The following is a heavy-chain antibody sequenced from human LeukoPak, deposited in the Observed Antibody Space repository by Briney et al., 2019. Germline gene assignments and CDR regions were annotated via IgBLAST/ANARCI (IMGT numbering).Heavy chain of an antibody. J-gene: IGHJ4*02. CDR3: ARGHYDVLAASYKWTPDY. V-gene: IGHV3-21*01. D-gene: IGHD3-9*01. Sequence: GGSLRLSCSASGFTFTNYAMSWVRQAPGKGLEWVSSITSGGDYIYYADSVKGRFTTSRDNAKNSLSLQLNSLRVEDTAVYYCARGHYDVLAASYKWTPDYWGQGTLVTVSS. CDR2: ITSGGDYI. CDR1: GFTFTNYA.